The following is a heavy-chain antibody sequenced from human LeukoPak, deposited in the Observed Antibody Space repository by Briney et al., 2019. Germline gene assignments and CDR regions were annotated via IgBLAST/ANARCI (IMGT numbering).Heavy chain of an antibody. CDR2: IYPSLSET. D-gene: IGHD6-19*01. Sequence: GESLKISCKGSGYTYTNYWIGWVRQMSGKGLEWMGIIYPSLSETRYSPSFQGQVTISADKSINTAYLQWSSLKASYTAIYYCARLYTSSSVGDYWGQGTLVTVSS. CDR3: ARLYTSSSVGDY. V-gene: IGHV5-51*01. CDR1: GYTYTNYW. J-gene: IGHJ4*02.